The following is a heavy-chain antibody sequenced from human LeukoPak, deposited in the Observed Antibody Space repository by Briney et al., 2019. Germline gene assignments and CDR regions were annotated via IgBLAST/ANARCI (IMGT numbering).Heavy chain of an antibody. CDR3: AQSSGWYPLFDY. J-gene: IGHJ4*02. V-gene: IGHV3-33*03. CDR2: IWYDGSDK. Sequence: GGSLRLSCAASGFTFSSYGMHWVRQAPGKGLEWVAAIWYDGSDKYYADSVKGRFTISRDDAKNSLYLQMNSLRAEDTAVYYCAQSSGWYPLFDYWGQGTLVTVSS. CDR1: GFTFSSYG. D-gene: IGHD6-19*01.